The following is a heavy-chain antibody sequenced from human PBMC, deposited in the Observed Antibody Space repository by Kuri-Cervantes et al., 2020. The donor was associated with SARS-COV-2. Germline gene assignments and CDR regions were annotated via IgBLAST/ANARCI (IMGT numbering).Heavy chain of an antibody. D-gene: IGHD5-18*01. V-gene: IGHV4-34*01. CDR3: ARGRYSYGYGWFES. Sequence: SETLSLTWAVYGGSFSGYYWSGIRQPPGKGLEWIGEINHRGSTNYNPSLKSRVPISVDTSKNQFSLKLSSVTAADTAVYYCARGRYSYGYGWFESWGQGTLVTVSS. CDR2: INHRGST. CDR1: GGSFSGYY. J-gene: IGHJ5*01.